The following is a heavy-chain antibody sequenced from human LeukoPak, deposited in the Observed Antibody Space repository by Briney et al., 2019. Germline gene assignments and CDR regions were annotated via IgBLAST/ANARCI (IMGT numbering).Heavy chain of an antibody. D-gene: IGHD6-13*01. V-gene: IGHV4-31*11. CDR3: ARTGYSSSYQKNWFDP. CDR2: IYYSGST. Sequence: SEILSLTCAVSGGSISSGGYSWSWIRQPPGKGLEWIGYIYYSGSTYYNPSLKSRVTISVDTSKNQFSLKLSSVTAADAAVYYCARTGYSSSYQKNWFDPWGQGTLVTVSS. CDR1: GGSISSGGYS. J-gene: IGHJ5*02.